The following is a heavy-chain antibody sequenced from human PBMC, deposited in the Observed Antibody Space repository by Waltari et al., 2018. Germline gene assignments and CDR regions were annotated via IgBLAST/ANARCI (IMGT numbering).Heavy chain of an antibody. CDR3: ARAALMYSSSWKYFDY. D-gene: IGHD6-13*01. J-gene: IGHJ4*02. CDR2: SIPILGIA. Sequence: QVQLVQSGAEVKKPGSSVKVSCKASGGTFSSYAISWVRQAPGHGLEWMGGSIPILGIANYAKKFKGRVTITADESTSTAYMELSSLRSEDTAVYYCARAALMYSSSWKYFDYWGQGTLVTVSS. CDR1: GGTFSSYA. V-gene: IGHV1-69*04.